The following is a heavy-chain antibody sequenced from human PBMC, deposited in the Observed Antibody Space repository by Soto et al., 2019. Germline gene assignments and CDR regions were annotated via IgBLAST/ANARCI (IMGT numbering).Heavy chain of an antibody. CDR3: VRDGGAKYGTLWYFDL. CDR2: ISNDGSSE. J-gene: IGHJ2*01. D-gene: IGHD2-15*01. V-gene: IGHV3-30-3*01. Sequence: QVQLVESGGGVVQPGRSLRISCAATGFSFNFYAMYWVRQAPGTGLEWVAMISNDGSSENYADSVRGRFIISRDNSKKPLLLQMTSLRPEDTATYYCVRDGGAKYGTLWYFDLWGRGTLVTV. CDR1: GFSFNFYA.